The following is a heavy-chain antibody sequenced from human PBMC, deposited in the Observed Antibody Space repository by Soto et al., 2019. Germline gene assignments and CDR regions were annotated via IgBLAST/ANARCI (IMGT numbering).Heavy chain of an antibody. CDR1: GGSISSGGYY. D-gene: IGHD5-18*01. J-gene: IGHJ4*02. Sequence: SETLSLTCTVSGGSISSGGYYWSWIRQHPGKGLEWIGYIYYSGSTYYNPSLKSRVTISVDTSKNQFSLKLSSVTAADTAVYYCARAPEGPWLWYYWGQGTLVTAPQ. CDR2: IYYSGST. V-gene: IGHV4-31*03. CDR3: ARAPEGPWLWYY.